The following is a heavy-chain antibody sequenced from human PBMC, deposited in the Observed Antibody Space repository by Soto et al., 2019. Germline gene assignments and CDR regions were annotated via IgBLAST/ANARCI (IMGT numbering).Heavy chain of an antibody. D-gene: IGHD1-26*01. CDR2: ISAYNGNT. V-gene: IGHV1-18*01. Sequence: QVQLVQSGAEVKKPGASVKVSCKASGYTFTSYGISWVRQAPGQGLEWMGWISAYNGNTNYAQKLQGRVTMTTDTPTSTAYMKLRTRRSEETAGYNCARDRGSSALDCWGQGTLVTVSS. CDR1: GYTFTSYG. CDR3: ARDRGSSALDC. J-gene: IGHJ4*02.